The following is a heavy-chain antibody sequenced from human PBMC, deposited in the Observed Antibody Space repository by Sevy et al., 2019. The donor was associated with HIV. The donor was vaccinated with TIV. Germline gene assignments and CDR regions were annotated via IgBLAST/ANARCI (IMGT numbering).Heavy chain of an antibody. CDR3: TTRWYSSVVQYYYYGMDV. D-gene: IGHD6-19*01. V-gene: IGHV3-15*01. CDR1: GFTFSNAW. J-gene: IGHJ6*02. CDR2: IKSKTDGGTT. Sequence: GGSLRLSCAASGFTFSNAWMSWVRQAPGKGLEWVGRIKSKTDGGTTDYAAPVKGRFTIARDDSKNKLYLQMNSLKTEDAAVYYCTTRWYSSVVQYYYYGMDVWGQGTTVTVSS.